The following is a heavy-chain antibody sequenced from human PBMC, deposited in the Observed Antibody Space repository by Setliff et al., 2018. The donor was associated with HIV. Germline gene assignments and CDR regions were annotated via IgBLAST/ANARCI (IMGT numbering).Heavy chain of an antibody. Sequence: LSLTCTVSGGSISGGGYYWSWIRQHPGKGLEWIGYIYHDGGTYYNPSLKSRAAISIDTSKNQFFLKLKSVTVADTAVYYCAREPDKIAAADSWGQGTLVTVSS. J-gene: IGHJ4*02. CDR3: AREPDKIAAADS. CDR1: GGSISGGGYY. V-gene: IGHV4-31*03. D-gene: IGHD6-13*01. CDR2: IYHDGGT.